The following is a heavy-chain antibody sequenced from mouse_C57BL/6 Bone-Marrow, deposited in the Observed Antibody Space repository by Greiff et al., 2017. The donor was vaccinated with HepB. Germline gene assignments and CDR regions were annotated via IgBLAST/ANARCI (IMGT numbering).Heavy chain of an antibody. CDR1: GYTFTDYY. V-gene: IGHV1-76*01. D-gene: IGHD2-4*01. CDR2: IYPGSGNT. Sequence: VQVVESGAELVRPGASVKLSCKASGYTFTDYYINWVKQRPGQGLEWIARIYPGSGNTYYNEKFKGKATLTAEKSSSTAYMQLSSLTSEDSAVYCCARSYDCDYWGQGTTLTVSS. J-gene: IGHJ2*01. CDR3: ARSYDCDY.